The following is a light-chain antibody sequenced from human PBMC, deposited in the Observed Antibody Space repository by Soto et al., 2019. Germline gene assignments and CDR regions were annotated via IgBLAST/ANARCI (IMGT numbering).Light chain of an antibody. CDR3: CSYAGRSILV. J-gene: IGLJ1*01. CDR1: SSDVGGYYY. V-gene: IGLV2-8*01. CDR2: EVS. Sequence: QSVLTQPPSASGSPGQSVTISCTGTSSDVGGYYYVSWYQHHPGKAPKLLIYEVSKRPSGVPHRFSGSKSGNTASLTVSGLQAEDEADYYCCSYAGRSILVFGTGTKVTV.